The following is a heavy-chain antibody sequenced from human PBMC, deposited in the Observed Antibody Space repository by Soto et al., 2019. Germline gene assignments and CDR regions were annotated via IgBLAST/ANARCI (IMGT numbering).Heavy chain of an antibody. D-gene: IGHD3-22*01. Sequence: PGESLKISCKGPGYSFTSYWISWVRQMPGKGLEWMGIIYPGDSDTRYSPSFQGQVTISADKSISTAYLQWSSLKASDTAMYYCARCKYYYDSSGYYYLYGMDVWGQGTTVTVS. V-gene: IGHV5-51*01. CDR2: IYPGDSDT. CDR3: ARCKYYYDSSGYYYLYGMDV. J-gene: IGHJ6*02. CDR1: GYSFTSYW.